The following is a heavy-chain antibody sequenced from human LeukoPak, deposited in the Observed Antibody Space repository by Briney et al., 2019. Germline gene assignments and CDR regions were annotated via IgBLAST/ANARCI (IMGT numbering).Heavy chain of an antibody. CDR1: GFTFSSYA. CDR2: IKSKADGGIS. CDR3: TTTYHYDSSPGSFDY. D-gene: IGHD3-22*01. Sequence: GGSLRLSCAASGFTFSSYAMHWVRQAPGKGLEWLGRIKSKADGGISDYAEPVKGRFTFSRDDSKNTLYLLMNSLKTEDTAVYYCTTTYHYDSSPGSFDYWGQGTLVTVSS. J-gene: IGHJ4*02. V-gene: IGHV3-15*01.